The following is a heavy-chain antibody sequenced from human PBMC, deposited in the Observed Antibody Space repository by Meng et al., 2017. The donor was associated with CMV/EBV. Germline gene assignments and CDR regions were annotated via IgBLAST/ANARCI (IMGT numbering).Heavy chain of an antibody. CDR1: GGSISSSSYY. Sequence: SETLSLTCTVSGGSISSSSYYWGWIRQPPGKGLEWIGSIYYSGSTYYNPSLKSRVTISVDTSKNQLSLKLSSVTAADTAVYYCARLIRTYYYDSSGYERDYWGQGTLVTVSS. V-gene: IGHV4-39*01. CDR2: IYYSGST. D-gene: IGHD3-22*01. J-gene: IGHJ4*02. CDR3: ARLIRTYYYDSSGYERDY.